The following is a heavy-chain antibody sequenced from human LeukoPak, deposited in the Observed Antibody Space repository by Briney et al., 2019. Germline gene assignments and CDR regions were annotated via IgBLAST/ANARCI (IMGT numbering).Heavy chain of an antibody. Sequence: SETLSLTCTVSGGAISGFYGSWIRQPPGQGLEWIGDIYYSGSTNYNPSLKSRVTISVDTSKNQFSLKLSSVTAADTAVYYCARLVDTAMAPSFDYWGQGTLVTVSS. CDR1: GGAISGFY. CDR2: IYYSGST. D-gene: IGHD5-18*01. V-gene: IGHV4-59*12. CDR3: ARLVDTAMAPSFDY. J-gene: IGHJ4*02.